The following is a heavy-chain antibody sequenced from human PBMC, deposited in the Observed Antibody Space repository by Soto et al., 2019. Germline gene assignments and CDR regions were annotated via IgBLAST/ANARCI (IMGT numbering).Heavy chain of an antibody. D-gene: IGHD6-19*01. CDR1: GFTFSSYG. V-gene: IGHV3-30*18. CDR3: AKGSRYSSN. J-gene: IGHJ4*02. Sequence: QVPLVESGGGVVQPGRSLRLSCAASGFTFSSYGMHWVRQAPGKGLEWVAVISYDGSNKYYADSVKGRFTISRDNSKNTLYLQMNSLRAEDTAVYYCAKGSRYSSNWGQGTLVTVSS. CDR2: ISYDGSNK.